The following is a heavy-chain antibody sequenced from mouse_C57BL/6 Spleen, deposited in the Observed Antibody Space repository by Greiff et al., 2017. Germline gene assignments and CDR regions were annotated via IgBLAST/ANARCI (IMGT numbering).Heavy chain of an antibody. D-gene: IGHD1-1*01. CDR2: IDPEDGET. CDR3: ASQRGYGSAPWFAY. CDR1: GFNIKDYY. J-gene: IGHJ3*01. V-gene: IGHV14-2*01. Sequence: VQLKESGAELVKPGASVKLSCTASGFNIKDYYMHWVKQRTEQGLEWIGRIDPEDGETKYAPKFQGKATITADTSSNTAYLQLSRLTSEDTAVYYLASQRGYGSAPWFAYWGQGTLVTVSA.